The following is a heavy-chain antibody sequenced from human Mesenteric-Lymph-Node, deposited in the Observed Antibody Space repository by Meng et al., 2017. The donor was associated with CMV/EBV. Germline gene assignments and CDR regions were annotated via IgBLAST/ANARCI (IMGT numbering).Heavy chain of an antibody. D-gene: IGHD3-3*01. Sequence: VYGGSFTGYYWSWIRQPPGKGLEWIGEINHSGSTNYNPSLKSRVAISVDTSKNQFSLKLSSVTAADTAVYYCARGRDFWSGFSFDYWGQGTLVTVSS. CDR2: INHSGST. V-gene: IGHV4-34*01. CDR1: GGSFTGYY. J-gene: IGHJ4*02. CDR3: ARGRDFWSGFSFDY.